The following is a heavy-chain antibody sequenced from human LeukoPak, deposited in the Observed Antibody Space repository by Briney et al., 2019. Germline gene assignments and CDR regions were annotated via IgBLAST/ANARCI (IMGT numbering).Heavy chain of an antibody. J-gene: IGHJ4*02. CDR2: ISASGGGT. D-gene: IGHD3-9*01. Sequence: GGSLRLSCAASGFTFSNYAMSWVRQAPGKGLEWVSAISASGGGTYYADSVKGRFTISRDNSKNTLYLQMNSLRAEDTAIYCCAEDRTTQDFDWYPYYFDSWGQGTLVTVSS. CDR1: GFTFSNYA. V-gene: IGHV3-23*01. CDR3: AEDRTTQDFDWYPYYFDS.